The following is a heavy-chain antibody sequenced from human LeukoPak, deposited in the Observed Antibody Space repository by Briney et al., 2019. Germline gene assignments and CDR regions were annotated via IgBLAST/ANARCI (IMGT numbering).Heavy chain of an antibody. J-gene: IGHJ4*02. Sequence: ASVKVSCKASGGTFSSYAISWVRQAPGQGLEWMGWISAYNGNTNYAQKLQGRVTMTTDTSTSTAYMELRSLRSDDTAVYYCARERRFLEWLQNLYYFDYWGQGTLVTVSS. CDR2: ISAYNGNT. V-gene: IGHV1-18*01. CDR3: ARERRFLEWLQNLYYFDY. CDR1: GGTFSSYA. D-gene: IGHD3-3*01.